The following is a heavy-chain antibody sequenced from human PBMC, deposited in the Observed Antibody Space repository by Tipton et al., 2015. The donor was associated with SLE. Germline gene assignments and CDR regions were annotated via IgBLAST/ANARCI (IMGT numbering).Heavy chain of an antibody. D-gene: IGHD2-15*01. Sequence: GLVKPSETLSLTCTVSGGSISSGSYYWSWIRQPAGKGLEWIGRIYTSGSTYNNPSPKSRVTISVDTSKNQFSLKLSSVTAADTAVYYCARGVAAEYNFDNWGQGTLVTVSS. J-gene: IGHJ4*02. V-gene: IGHV4-61*02. CDR1: GGSISSGSYY. CDR2: IYTSGST. CDR3: ARGVAAEYNFDN.